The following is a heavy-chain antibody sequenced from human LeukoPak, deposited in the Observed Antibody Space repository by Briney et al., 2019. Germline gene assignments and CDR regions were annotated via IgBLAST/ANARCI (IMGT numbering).Heavy chain of an antibody. D-gene: IGHD3-9*01. CDR2: IYYSGST. Sequence: SEALSLTCAVSGGSISSGGYSWSWIRQPPGKGLEWIGYIYYSGSTYYNPSLKSRVTISVDTSKNQFSLKLSSVTAADTAVYYCARARGGAYHDIGLDYWGQGTLVTVSS. V-gene: IGHV4-30-4*07. J-gene: IGHJ4*02. CDR3: ARARGGAYHDIGLDY. CDR1: GGSISSGGYS.